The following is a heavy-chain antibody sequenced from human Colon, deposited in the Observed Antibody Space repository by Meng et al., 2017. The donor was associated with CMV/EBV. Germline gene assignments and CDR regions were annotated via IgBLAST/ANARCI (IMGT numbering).Heavy chain of an antibody. V-gene: IGHV1-3*01. CDR3: ARGRAVAAPYYFDY. CDR2: INADNGNT. J-gene: IGHJ4*02. D-gene: IGHD6-19*01. CDR1: GYTFTSYA. Sequence: KASGYTFTSYAMHWVRQAPGQRLEWMGWINADNGNTEYSQKFQGRVTITRDTSASTAYMELSSLRSEDTAVYYCARGRAVAAPYYFDYWGQGTLVTVSS.